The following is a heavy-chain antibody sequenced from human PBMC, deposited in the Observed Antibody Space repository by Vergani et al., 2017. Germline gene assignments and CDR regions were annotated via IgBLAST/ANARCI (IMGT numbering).Heavy chain of an antibody. J-gene: IGHJ6*03. CDR3: AKVMGVRFGGVMDV. CDR1: GFTFSSYG. Sequence: ELQLMESGGGVVQPGGSLRLSCAASGFTFSSYGMYWVRQAPGKGLEWVSVISGSGGRAKYADSVKGRFTVSRDNSKKTLYLQLNRVRAEDTAVYYCAKVMGVRFGGVMDVWGKGTTVTVSS. CDR2: ISGSGGRA. V-gene: IGHV3-23*01. D-gene: IGHD3-16*01.